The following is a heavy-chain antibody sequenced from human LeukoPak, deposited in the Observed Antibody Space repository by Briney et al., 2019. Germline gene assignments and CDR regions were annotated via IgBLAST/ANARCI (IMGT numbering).Heavy chain of an antibody. CDR3: ARVMFGEDYYGMDV. J-gene: IGHJ6*02. CDR1: GFTFSSYW. Sequence: GGSLRLSCAASGFTFSSYWMSWVRQAPGRGLEWVSSISSSSSYIYYADSVKGRFTISRDNAKNSLYLQMNSLRAEDTAVYYCARVMFGEDYYGMDVWGQGTTVTVSS. D-gene: IGHD3-10*02. V-gene: IGHV3-21*01. CDR2: ISSSSSYI.